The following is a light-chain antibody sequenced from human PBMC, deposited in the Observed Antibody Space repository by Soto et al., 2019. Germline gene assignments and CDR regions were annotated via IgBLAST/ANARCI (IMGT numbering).Light chain of an antibody. CDR3: QQYGSFRT. J-gene: IGKJ1*01. V-gene: IGKV3-20*01. CDR2: GPS. Sequence: EIVLTQSPGTLSLSPGERATLSCRAGQSVSNSYLAWYKQKPGQAPRLLIYGPSSRATGIPDRFSGSGSGTDFTLTISRLEPEDFAVYYCQQYGSFRTFGQGTKVEIK. CDR1: QSVSNSY.